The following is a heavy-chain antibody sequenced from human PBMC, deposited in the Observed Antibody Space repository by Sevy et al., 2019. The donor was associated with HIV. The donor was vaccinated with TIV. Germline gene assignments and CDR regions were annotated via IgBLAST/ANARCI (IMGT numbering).Heavy chain of an antibody. D-gene: IGHD5-12*01. CDR1: GGSISSYY. J-gene: IGHJ4*02. Sequence: SETLSLTCTVSGGSISSYYWSWIRQPPGKGLEWIGYIYYSGSTNYNPSLKSRVTISVDTSKNQFSLKLRSVTAADTAVYYCARESGGYSGYDSGGYFDYWGQGTLVTVSS. V-gene: IGHV4-59*01. CDR2: IYYSGST. CDR3: ARESGGYSGYDSGGYFDY.